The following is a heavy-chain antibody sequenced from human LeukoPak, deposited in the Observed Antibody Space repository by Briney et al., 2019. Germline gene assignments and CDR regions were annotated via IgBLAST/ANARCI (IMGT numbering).Heavy chain of an antibody. CDR1: GYTFTNNY. CDR2: IYPRDGST. J-gene: IGHJ4*02. V-gene: IGHV1-46*01. CDR3: ARDQEGFDY. Sequence: ASVKVSCKASGYTFTNNYLHWVRQAPGQGLEWMGMIYPRDGSTSYAQNFQGRVTVTRDTSTTTVHMELRGLRSEDTAAYYCARDQEGFDYWGQGTVVTVSS.